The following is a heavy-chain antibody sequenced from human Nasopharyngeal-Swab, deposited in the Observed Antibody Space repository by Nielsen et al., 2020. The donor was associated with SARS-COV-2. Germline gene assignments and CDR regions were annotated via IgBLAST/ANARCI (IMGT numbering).Heavy chain of an antibody. D-gene: IGHD4/OR15-4a*01. V-gene: IGHV4-34*01. J-gene: IGHJ4*02. CDR3: ARGNGAIDY. Sequence: SESLSLSCAVSGGSFSGYYWSWIRQPPGKGLEWIGEINHSGSTNYNPSLKSRVTISVDTSKNQFSLKLSSVTAADTAVYYCARGNGAIDYWGQGTLVTVSS. CDR2: INHSGST. CDR1: GGSFSGYY.